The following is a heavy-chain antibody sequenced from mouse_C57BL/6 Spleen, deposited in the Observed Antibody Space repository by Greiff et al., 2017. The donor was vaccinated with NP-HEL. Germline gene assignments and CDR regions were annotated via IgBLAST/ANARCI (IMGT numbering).Heavy chain of an antibody. Sequence: VQGVESGPELVKPGASVKISCKASGYAFSSSWMNWVKQRPGKGLEWIGRIYPGDGDTNYNGKFKGKATLTADKSSSTAYMQLSSLTSEDSAVYFCARWGYGKIYAMDYWGQGTSVTVSS. CDR1: GYAFSSSW. D-gene: IGHD2-10*02. CDR3: ARWGYGKIYAMDY. J-gene: IGHJ4*01. V-gene: IGHV1-82*01. CDR2: IYPGDGDT.